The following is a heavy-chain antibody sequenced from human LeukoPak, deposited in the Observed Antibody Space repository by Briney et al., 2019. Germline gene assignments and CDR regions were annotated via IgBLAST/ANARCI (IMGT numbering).Heavy chain of an antibody. V-gene: IGHV3-23*01. D-gene: IGHD3-9*01. CDR3: ASGDDILTGYYKGYYYYGMDV. CDR2: ISGSGGST. Sequence: GGSLRLSCAASGFTFSSYAMSWVRQAPGKGLEWVSAISGSGGSTYYADSVKGRFTISRDNSKNTLYLQMNSLRAEDTAVYYCASGDDILTGYYKGYYYYGMDVWGQGTTVTVSS. CDR1: GFTFSSYA. J-gene: IGHJ6*02.